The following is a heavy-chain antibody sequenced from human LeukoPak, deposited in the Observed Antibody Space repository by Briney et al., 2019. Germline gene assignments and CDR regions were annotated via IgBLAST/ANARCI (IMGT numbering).Heavy chain of an antibody. CDR1: GGSFSGYY. CDR3: ARRDDFWSGYYTTRGYYFDY. V-gene: IGHV4-34*01. CDR2: INHSGST. J-gene: IGHJ4*02. D-gene: IGHD3-3*01. Sequence: SETLSLTCAVYGGSFSGYYWSWIRQPPGKGLEWIGEINHSGSTNYNPSLKSRVTISVDTSKNQFSLKLSSVTAADTAVYYCARRDDFWSGYYTTRGYYFDYWGQGTLVTVPS.